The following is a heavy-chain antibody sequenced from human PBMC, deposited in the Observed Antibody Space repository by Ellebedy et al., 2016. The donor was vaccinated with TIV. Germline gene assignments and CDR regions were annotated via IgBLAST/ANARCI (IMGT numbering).Heavy chain of an antibody. Sequence: ASVKVSCXASGYTFTSYYMHWVRQAPGQGFEWMGIINPSGNSTSYIQKFQGRVTMTWDTSTSTAHMELSSLTSEDTAIYYCAVSAFDYWGQGTLVAVSS. J-gene: IGHJ4*02. V-gene: IGHV1-46*01. CDR3: AVSAFDY. D-gene: IGHD6-19*01. CDR1: GYTFTSYY. CDR2: INPSGNST.